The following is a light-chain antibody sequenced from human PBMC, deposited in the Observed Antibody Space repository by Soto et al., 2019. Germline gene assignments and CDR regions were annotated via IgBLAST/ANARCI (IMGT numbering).Light chain of an antibody. J-gene: IGLJ2*01. CDR1: SSDVGEYNY. CDR3: TSYAGSKNVV. CDR2: EVS. Sequence: QSALTQPPSASGSPGQSVTFSCTGSSSDVGEYNYVSWYQQHPGKAPKLMIYEVSERPSGVPDRFSGSKSGNTASLTVSGLQAEDEADYYCTSYAGSKNVVFGGGTKLTVL. V-gene: IGLV2-8*01.